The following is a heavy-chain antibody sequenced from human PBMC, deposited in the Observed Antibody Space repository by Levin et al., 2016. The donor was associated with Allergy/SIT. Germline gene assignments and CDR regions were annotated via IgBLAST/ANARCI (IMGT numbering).Heavy chain of an antibody. J-gene: IGHJ4*02. V-gene: IGHV2-70*01. D-gene: IGHD6-19*01. CDR2: IDWDDDK. CDR3: ARMRREGYSGWFSTPFDY. CDR1: GFSLSTSGMC. Sequence: SGPTLVKPTQTLTLTCTFSGFSLSTSGMCVSWIRQPPGKALEWLALIDWDDDKYYSTSLKTRLTISKDTSKNQVVLTMTNMDPVDTATYYCARMRREGYSGWFSTPFDYWGQGTLVTVSS.